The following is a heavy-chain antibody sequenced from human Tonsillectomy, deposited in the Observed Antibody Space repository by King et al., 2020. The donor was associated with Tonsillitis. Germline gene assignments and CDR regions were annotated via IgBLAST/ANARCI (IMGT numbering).Heavy chain of an antibody. Sequence: VQLVESGGGLVQPGGSLRLSCTASGFTFSNYSMNWVRQAPGKGLEWVSFISSSSNTKYYADSVKGRFTISRDNARNSLYLQMNSLRAEDTAVYYCARLWVEQWVAHNSSKPGVTDYWGQGALVTVSS. J-gene: IGHJ4*02. CDR3: ARLWVEQWVAHNSSKPGVTDY. D-gene: IGHD6-19*01. CDR1: GFTFSNYS. V-gene: IGHV3-48*01. CDR2: ISSSSNTK.